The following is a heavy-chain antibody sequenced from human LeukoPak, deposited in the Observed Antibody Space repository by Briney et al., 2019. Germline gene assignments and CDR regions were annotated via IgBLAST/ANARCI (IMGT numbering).Heavy chain of an antibody. D-gene: IGHD3-10*01. CDR3: AKDAYYGSGSYYRGADY. V-gene: IGHV3-30*18. CDR2: ISYDGSNK. J-gene: IGHJ4*02. CDR1: GFTFSSYG. Sequence: GGSLRLSCAAPGFTFSSYGMHWVRQAPGKGLEWVAVISYDGSNKYYADSVKGRFTISRDNSKNTLYLQMNSLRAEDTAVYYCAKDAYYGSGSYYRGADYWGQGTLVTVSS.